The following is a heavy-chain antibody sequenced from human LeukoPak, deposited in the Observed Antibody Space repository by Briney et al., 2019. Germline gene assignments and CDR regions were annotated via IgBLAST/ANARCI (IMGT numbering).Heavy chain of an antibody. CDR1: GFTFRSYA. CDR3: AKDDGDADISGYYRAQAFDY. Sequence: GGSLRLSCAASGFTFRSYAMSWVRQAPGKGLEWVAVISGSGGTTYYADSVKGRFTISSDISKNTLYLQMNSLRAEDTAVYYCAKDDGDADISGYYRAQAFDYWGQGTLVTVSS. D-gene: IGHD3-22*01. V-gene: IGHV3-23*01. CDR2: ISGSGGTT. J-gene: IGHJ4*02.